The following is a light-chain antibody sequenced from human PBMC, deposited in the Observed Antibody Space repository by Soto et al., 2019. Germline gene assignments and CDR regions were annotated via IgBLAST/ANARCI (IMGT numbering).Light chain of an antibody. CDR2: GAS. V-gene: IGKV1-12*01. CDR3: QQANRFPIT. CDR1: KEITRW. J-gene: IGKJ5*01. Sequence: DFRITKSPSFVFAFMGDRVTSICRASKEITRWLAWYRQNPGQAPKLLISGASTLQTGVPSRFSGSGSRTDFNLTISSLQAEDFATYYCQQANRFPITFGQGTRLEFK.